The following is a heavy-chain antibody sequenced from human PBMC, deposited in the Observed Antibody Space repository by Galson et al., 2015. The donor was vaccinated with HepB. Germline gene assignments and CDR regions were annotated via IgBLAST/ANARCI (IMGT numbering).Heavy chain of an antibody. CDR1: GFTFSQYW. V-gene: IGHV3-74*01. Sequence: SLRLSCAASGFTFSQYWMHWVRQAPGEGLVWISRLSPDGSRTTYADSVKGRFTISRDNAKNTLYLQMNTLRVEDTAVYYCARDGSDFRAFDVWGQGTMVTVSS. J-gene: IGHJ3*01. CDR2: LSPDGSRT. CDR3: ARDGSDFRAFDV.